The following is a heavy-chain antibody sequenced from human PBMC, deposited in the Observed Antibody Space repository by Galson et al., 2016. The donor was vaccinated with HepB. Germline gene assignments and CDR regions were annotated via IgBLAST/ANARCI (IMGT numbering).Heavy chain of an antibody. CDR1: GFDFTSYW. J-gene: IGHJ5*02. D-gene: IGHD1-20*01. CDR2: VSPANSDT. CDR3: GTLWAPYNWDDCWSDP. V-gene: IGHV5-51*01. Sequence: QSGAEVKKPGESLKISCKCSGFDFTSYWIGWVRQMPGKGLERMGIVSPANSDTRYSPSFQGQVTFSVDKSISTAYLQWNSLKASDSAMYDCGTLWAPYNWDDCWSDPWGQGTLVSVSS.